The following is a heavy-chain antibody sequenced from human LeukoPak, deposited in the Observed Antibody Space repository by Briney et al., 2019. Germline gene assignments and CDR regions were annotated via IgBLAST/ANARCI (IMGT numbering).Heavy chain of an antibody. CDR3: ARNYYGSGSYYSHFDY. Sequence: SQTLSLTCAISGDSVSSNSATWNWIRQSPSRGLEWLGRIYYRSDWDNDYAVSVKSRITVNPDTSKNQFSLQLNSVTPEDTAVYYCARNYYGSGSYYSHFDYWGQGTLVTVSS. V-gene: IGHV6-1*01. CDR2: IYYRSDWDN. J-gene: IGHJ4*02. CDR1: GDSVSSNSAT. D-gene: IGHD3-10*01.